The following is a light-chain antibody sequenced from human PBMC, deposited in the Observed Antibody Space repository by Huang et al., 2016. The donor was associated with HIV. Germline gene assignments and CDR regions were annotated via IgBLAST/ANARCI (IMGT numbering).Light chain of an antibody. Sequence: EIMLPQSPGTLSLSPGERATLSCRASQSVSSTYLAWYQQKPCQAPRLLISGASTRATGIPDRFSGSGSGTDFTLTISRLEPEDFAVYYCQQYGNSLLTFGGGTKVEI. V-gene: IGKV3-20*01. CDR2: GAS. J-gene: IGKJ4*01. CDR3: QQYGNSLLT. CDR1: QSVSSTY.